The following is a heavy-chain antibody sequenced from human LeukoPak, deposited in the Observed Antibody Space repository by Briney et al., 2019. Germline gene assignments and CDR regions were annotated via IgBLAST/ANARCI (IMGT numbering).Heavy chain of an antibody. CDR1: GGCISSHY. J-gene: IGHJ4*02. CDR3: ARELGAGFDY. Sequence: SETMFLTSNAFGGCISSHYWSWLRKPPGKGLEWIGYIYYSGSTNYNPSLKSRVTISVDTSKNQFSLKLSYVTAADTAVYYCARELGAGFDYWGQGTLVTISS. CDR2: IYYSGST. D-gene: IGHD6-25*01. V-gene: IGHV4-59*11.